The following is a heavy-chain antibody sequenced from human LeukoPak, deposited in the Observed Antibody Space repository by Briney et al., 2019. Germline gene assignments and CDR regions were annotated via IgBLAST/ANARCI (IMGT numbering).Heavy chain of an antibody. V-gene: IGHV3-23*01. Sequence: GGSLRLSCAASGFTFSSYAMSWVRQAPGKGLEWVSAISGNGRDTYYTDSVKGRFTISRDNSKNTLYLQMHSLRAEDTAIYYCARAAAVCSSTSCYGHYWGQGTLVTVSS. CDR2: ISGNGRDT. D-gene: IGHD2-2*01. CDR1: GFTFSSYA. CDR3: ARAAAVCSSTSCYGHY. J-gene: IGHJ4*02.